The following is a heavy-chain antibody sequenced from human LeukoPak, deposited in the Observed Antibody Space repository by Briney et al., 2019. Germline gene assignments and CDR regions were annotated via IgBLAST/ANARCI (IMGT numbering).Heavy chain of an antibody. V-gene: IGHV1-69*04. D-gene: IGHD3-22*01. J-gene: IGHJ4*02. CDR3: ARGQTMIAD. Sequence: SVKGSCKASGGTFSSYAISWVRQAPGQGLEWMGRIIPILGIANYAQKFQGRVTITADKSTSTAYMELSSLRSEDTAVYYCARGQTMIADWGQGTLVTVSS. CDR1: GGTFSSYA. CDR2: IIPILGIA.